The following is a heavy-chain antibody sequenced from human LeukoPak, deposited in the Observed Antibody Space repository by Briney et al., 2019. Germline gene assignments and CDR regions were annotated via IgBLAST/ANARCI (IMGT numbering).Heavy chain of an antibody. CDR2: IYYSGST. D-gene: IGHD2-15*01. Sequence: SETLSLTCTVSGGSISSTSYYWGWIRQPPGKGLEWIGSIYYSGSTYYNPSLQSRVTISVDTSKNQFSLKLSSVTAADTAVYYCARVPVVAANGGIYYYYGMDVWGQGTTVTVSS. CDR1: GGSISSTSYY. J-gene: IGHJ6*02. V-gene: IGHV4-39*07. CDR3: ARVPVVAANGGIYYYYGMDV.